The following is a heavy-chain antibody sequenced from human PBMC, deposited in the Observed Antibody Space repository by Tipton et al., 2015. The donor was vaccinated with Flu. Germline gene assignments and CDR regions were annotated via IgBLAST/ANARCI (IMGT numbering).Heavy chain of an antibody. J-gene: IGHJ4*02. D-gene: IGHD3-16*01. CDR1: GDSVASDYF. V-gene: IGHV4-38-2*01. Sequence: TLSLTCSVSGDSVASDYFWGWIRRPPGKGLEWIGNVHQTGSTYYNPSLRSRVTIAVDRPKNQFSLRLTSVTAADTAVYYCARSSTRGESDFWGQGILVTVSS. CDR3: ARSSTRGESDF. CDR2: VHQTGST.